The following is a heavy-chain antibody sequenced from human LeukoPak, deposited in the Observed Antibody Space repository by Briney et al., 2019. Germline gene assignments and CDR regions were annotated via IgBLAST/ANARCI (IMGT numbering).Heavy chain of an antibody. CDR3: ARDPSNCTGGGPCDY. CDR1: GFTFSSYW. J-gene: IGHJ4*02. CDR2: IKQDGSEK. Sequence: PGGSLRLSCAASGFTFSSYWMSWVRQAPGKGLEWVANIKQDGSEKYYVDSVKGRFTISRDNAKNSLYLQMNSLRAEDTAVYYCARDPSNCTGGGPCDYWGQGTLVTVSS. D-gene: IGHD2-8*02. V-gene: IGHV3-7*01.